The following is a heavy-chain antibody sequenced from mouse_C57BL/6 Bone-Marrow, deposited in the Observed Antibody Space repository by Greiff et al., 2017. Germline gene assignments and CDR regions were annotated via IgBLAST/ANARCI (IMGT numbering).Heavy chain of an antibody. V-gene: IGHV1-50*01. CDR3: ARDGSGYPY. D-gene: IGHD3-2*02. Sequence: VQLQQPGAELVKPGASVKLSCKAPGYTFTSYWMQWVKQRPGQGLEWIGEIDPSDSYTNYNQKFKGKATLTVDTSSSTAYMQLSSLTSEDSAVYYCARDGSGYPYWGQGTLVTVSA. CDR1: GYTFTSYW. CDR2: IDPSDSYT. J-gene: IGHJ3*01.